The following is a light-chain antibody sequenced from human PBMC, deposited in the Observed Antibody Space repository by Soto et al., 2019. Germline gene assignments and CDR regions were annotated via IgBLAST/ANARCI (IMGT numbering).Light chain of an antibody. Sequence: IVLTQSPGTLSLSPGERATLSCRASQTVRSIYVAWYQQKPGQTPRLLIYDTSSRATGIPDRFSGSGSGTDFTLTISRLEPEDIAVYYCQVFGGSPRYTLGQGTNQEIK. J-gene: IGKJ2*01. CDR3: QVFGGSPRYT. CDR2: DTS. CDR1: QTVRSIY. V-gene: IGKV3-20*01.